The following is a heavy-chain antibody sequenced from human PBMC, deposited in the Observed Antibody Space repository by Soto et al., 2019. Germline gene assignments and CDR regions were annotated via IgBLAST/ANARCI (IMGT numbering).Heavy chain of an antibody. D-gene: IGHD1-26*01. J-gene: IGHJ6*02. V-gene: IGHV3-30-3*01. CDR2: ISYDGSNK. Sequence: AXGSLRLSCAASGVTFSSYAMHWVRQAPGKGLEWVAVISYDGSNKYYADSVKGRFTISRDNSKNTLYLQMDSLRAEDTAVYYCARDSELTPGDYYYYGMDVWGQGTTVTVSS. CDR3: ARDSELTPGDYYYYGMDV. CDR1: GVTFSSYA.